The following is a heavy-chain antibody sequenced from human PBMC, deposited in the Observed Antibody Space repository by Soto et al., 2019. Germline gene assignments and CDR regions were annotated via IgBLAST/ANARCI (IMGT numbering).Heavy chain of an antibody. D-gene: IGHD3-10*01. Sequence: QLQLQESGPGLVKPSETLSLTCAVSGGSITSGYSYSWAWIRQPPGRGLEWIGSISQTGATSYNPSLKSRVSVSLDKSKNQFSLRLSSVTAADMAVYYCARAVSPYFGTWFDPWGQGTLVTVSS. CDR2: ISQTGAT. CDR3: ARAVSPYFGTWFDP. CDR1: GGSITSGYSYS. V-gene: IGHV4-30-2*01. J-gene: IGHJ5*02.